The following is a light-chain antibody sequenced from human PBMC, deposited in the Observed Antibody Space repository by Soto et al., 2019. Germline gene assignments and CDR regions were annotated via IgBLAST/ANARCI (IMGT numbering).Light chain of an antibody. V-gene: IGLV9-49*01. J-gene: IGLJ3*02. CDR1: SGYSNYK. CDR2: VGTGGIVG. Sequence: QPVLTQPPSASASLGASVTLTCTLSSGYSNYKVDWYQQRPGRGPRFVMRVGTGGIVGSKGDGIPDRFSVLGSGLNRYLTIKNIQEEDESDYHCVADHVDHASGCSSVVVFGEAGQLTVL. CDR3: VADHVDHASGCSSVVV.